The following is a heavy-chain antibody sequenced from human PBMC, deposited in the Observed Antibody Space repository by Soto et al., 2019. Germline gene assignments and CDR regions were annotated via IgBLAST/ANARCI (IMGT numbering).Heavy chain of an antibody. CDR1: GGTFSSYS. CDR3: ARPDFGSGSYLFDF. V-gene: IGHV1-69*06. J-gene: IGHJ4*02. Sequence: QVQLVQSGAEVKKPGSSVRVLCKASGGTFSSYSISWVRQAPGQGLEWMGGIIPIFGTANYAQKFQDRVTISADTSTNTAYMEVRSLRFEDTAVYYCARPDFGSGSYLFDFWGQGTLVTVSS. D-gene: IGHD3-10*01. CDR2: IIPIFGTA.